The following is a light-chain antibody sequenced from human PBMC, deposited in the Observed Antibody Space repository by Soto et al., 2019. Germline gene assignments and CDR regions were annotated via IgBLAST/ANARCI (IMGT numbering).Light chain of an antibody. J-gene: IGKJ1*01. CDR1: QSINSF. V-gene: IGKV3-20*01. Sequence: EIVLTQSPGTLSLSPGEGATLSCRASQSINSFLAWYQQRRGQAPRLLIHGASSRATGIPDRFSGSGSGPDFTLTISRLEPEDFAVYYCQQYGGSPRTFGQGTKVDIK. CDR2: GAS. CDR3: QQYGGSPRT.